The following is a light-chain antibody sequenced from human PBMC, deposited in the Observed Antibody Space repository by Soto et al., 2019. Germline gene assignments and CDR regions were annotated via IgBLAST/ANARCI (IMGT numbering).Light chain of an antibody. CDR2: DAS. CDR3: QQYNRKT. CDR1: QSVSTW. V-gene: IGKV1-5*01. J-gene: IGKJ1*01. Sequence: DIQMTQSPSTLSASVGDRVTITCRASQSVSTWLAWYQQKPGKAPKLLIYDASSLESGVPSRFSGSGSGTDFTHTISSLQPDDFATYYCQQYNRKTFGQGTKVEIK.